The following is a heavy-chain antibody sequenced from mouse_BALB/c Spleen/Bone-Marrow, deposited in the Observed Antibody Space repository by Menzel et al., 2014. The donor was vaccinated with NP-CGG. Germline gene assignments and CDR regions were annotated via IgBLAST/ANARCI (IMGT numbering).Heavy chain of an antibody. CDR2: IDPASGDT. Sequence: VQLKQSGAELMKPGASVKLSCTASGFNIKDTYIHWVMQRPEQGLAWIGRIDPASGDTKFDPKFQGKATITADTSSNTAYLQVTSLTSEDTAVYYCARVNPWYFDVWGAGTTVTVSS. CDR3: ARVNPWYFDV. D-gene: IGHD2-2*01. V-gene: IGHV14-3*02. CDR1: GFNIKDTY. J-gene: IGHJ1*01.